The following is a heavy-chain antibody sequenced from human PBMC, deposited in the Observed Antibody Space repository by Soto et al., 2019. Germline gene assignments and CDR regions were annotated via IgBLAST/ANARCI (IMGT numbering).Heavy chain of an antibody. CDR2: INPNGGAT. CDR3: ARESGGATATLDYYYFYMDV. J-gene: IGHJ6*03. D-gene: IGHD5-12*01. Sequence: VQLAQSGAEVKKPGASVKVSCKTSGDSFNDYYIHWVRQAPGQGLEWMGWINPNGGATTYAQKFQGRVTVTRDTSLRPVYMELSSLRSDDTAVYYCARESGGATATLDYYYFYMDVWGKGTTVTVSS. V-gene: IGHV1-2*02. CDR1: GDSFNDYY.